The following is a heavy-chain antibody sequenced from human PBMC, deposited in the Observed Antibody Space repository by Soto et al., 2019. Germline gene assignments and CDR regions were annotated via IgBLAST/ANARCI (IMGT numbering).Heavy chain of an antibody. D-gene: IGHD6-19*01. Sequence: EVQLLESGGGLEKPGGSLRLSCAASGFTFDSFAMTWVRQAPGKGLEWVSAISASGGSTFYADSVKGRFTISRDSSKNTLYLQMNSLRAEDTAVYYCARGAVRPDSWGQGTLVTVSS. J-gene: IGHJ4*02. CDR3: ARGAVRPDS. CDR1: GFTFDSFA. V-gene: IGHV3-23*01. CDR2: ISASGGST.